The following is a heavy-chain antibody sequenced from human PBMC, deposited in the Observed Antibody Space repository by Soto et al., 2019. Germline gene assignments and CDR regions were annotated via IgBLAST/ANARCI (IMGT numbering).Heavy chain of an antibody. Sequence: GGSLRLSCAASGFTFGTYAMSWVRQAPGKGLEWVSGISDSGAGTYYAGSVKGRFTISRDNSKDTLYLQMNSLRAEDMAVYYCAKEEAGIGVPLFNYWGQGALVTVSS. CDR1: GFTFGTYA. V-gene: IGHV3-23*01. CDR3: AKEEAGIGVPLFNY. J-gene: IGHJ4*02. CDR2: ISDSGAGT. D-gene: IGHD2-21*01.